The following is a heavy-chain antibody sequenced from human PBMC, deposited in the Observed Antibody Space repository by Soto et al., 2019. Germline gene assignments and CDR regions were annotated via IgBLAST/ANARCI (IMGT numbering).Heavy chain of an antibody. D-gene: IGHD3-22*01. CDR3: ARQETSSGWENNWFDP. Sequence: QLQLQESGPGLVKPSETLSLTCTVSGGSISSSTYYWGWIRQPPGKGLEWIGSISYSGSTYYNPSLKSRVTISVDTSKNQFSLKLSSVTAADTAVYYCARQETSSGWENNWFDPWGQGTLVTVSS. CDR2: ISYSGST. V-gene: IGHV4-39*01. J-gene: IGHJ5*02. CDR1: GGSISSSTYY.